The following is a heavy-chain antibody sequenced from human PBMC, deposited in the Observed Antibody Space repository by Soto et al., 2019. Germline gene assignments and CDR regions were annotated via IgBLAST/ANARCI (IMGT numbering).Heavy chain of an antibody. D-gene: IGHD2-2*01. CDR3: ARDSSSTSLYYYYYYYMDV. V-gene: IGHV1-46*03. Sequence: ASVKVSCKASGYTFTSYYMHWVRRAPGQGLEWMGIINPSGGSTSYAQKFQGRVTMTRDTSTSTVYMELSSLRSEDTAVYYCARDSSSTSLYYYYYYYMDVWGKGTTVTVSS. CDR1: GYTFTSYY. J-gene: IGHJ6*03. CDR2: INPSGGST.